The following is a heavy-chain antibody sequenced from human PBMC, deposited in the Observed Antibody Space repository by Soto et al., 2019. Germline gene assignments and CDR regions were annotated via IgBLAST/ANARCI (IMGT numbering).Heavy chain of an antibody. CDR2: IRFDGSNI. Sequence: LRLSCAVSEIIFSGYGMHWVRQAPGKGLEWVAVIRFDGSNIYYADSVKGRFTISRDNSKNTLYLQMDSLRAEDAAVYYCAKDIPPGANYYYYMDVWGKGTTVTVSS. CDR3: AKDIPPGANYYYYMDV. J-gene: IGHJ6*03. D-gene: IGHD1-26*01. V-gene: IGHV3-33*06. CDR1: EIIFSGYG.